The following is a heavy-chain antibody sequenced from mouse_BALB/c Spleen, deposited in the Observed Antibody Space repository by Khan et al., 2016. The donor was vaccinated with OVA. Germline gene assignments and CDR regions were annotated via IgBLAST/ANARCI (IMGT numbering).Heavy chain of an antibody. Sequence: QVQLQQSGAELVKAGASVKMSCKASGYTFTSYWMHWVKQRLGQGLEWFAETNPTNGRTYYNEKFKSQATLTVDKSSSTAYMLLSGPTFEDSAVDYCARIKKIVATYFDYWGQGTTLTVSS. CDR2: TNPTNGRT. D-gene: IGHD1-1*01. CDR1: GYTFTSYW. V-gene: IGHV1S81*02. J-gene: IGHJ2*01. CDR3: ARIKKIVATYFDY.